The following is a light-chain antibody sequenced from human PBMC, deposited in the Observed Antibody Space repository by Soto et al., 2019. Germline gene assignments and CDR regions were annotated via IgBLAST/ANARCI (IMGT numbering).Light chain of an antibody. CDR1: QSISSW. CDR2: DAS. CDR3: QQYKTYST. J-gene: IGKJ1*01. Sequence: DIQMTQSPSTLSASVGDRVTFTCRASQSISSWLAWYQQKPGKAPKLLIYDASILKGGVPSRFSGSGSGTEFTLTISSPQPDDFATYYCQQYKTYSTFGQGTKVDIK. V-gene: IGKV1-5*01.